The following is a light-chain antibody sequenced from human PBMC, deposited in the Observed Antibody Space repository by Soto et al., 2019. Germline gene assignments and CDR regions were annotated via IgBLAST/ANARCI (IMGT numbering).Light chain of an antibody. Sequence: EIVWTQSPATLSLSPGERATLSCRASQSFSSYLAWYQQKPGQAPRLLIYDASNRATCIPARFSGSGSGKDFTLTISSLEPEDFAVYYCQQRSNWPLTFGGGTKVAIK. CDR1: QSFSSY. J-gene: IGKJ4*01. CDR2: DAS. CDR3: QQRSNWPLT. V-gene: IGKV3-11*01.